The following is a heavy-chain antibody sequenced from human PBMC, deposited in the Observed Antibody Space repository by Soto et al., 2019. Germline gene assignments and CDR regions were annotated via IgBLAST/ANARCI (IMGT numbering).Heavy chain of an antibody. D-gene: IGHD3-22*01. V-gene: IGHV1-46*01. CDR3: ARSPKSDEDYYDSSGPDAFDI. CDR2: INPSGGST. CDR1: GYTFTSYY. Sequence: GASVKVSCKASGYTFTSYYMHWVRQAPGQGLGWMGIINPSGGSTSYAQKFQGRVTMTRDTSTSTVYMELSSLRSEDTAVYYCARSPKSDEDYYDSSGPDAFDIWGQGTMVTVSS. J-gene: IGHJ3*02.